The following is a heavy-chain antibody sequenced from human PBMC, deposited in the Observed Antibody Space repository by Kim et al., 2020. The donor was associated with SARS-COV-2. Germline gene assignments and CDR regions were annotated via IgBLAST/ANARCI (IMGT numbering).Heavy chain of an antibody. Sequence: GGSLRLSCAASGFTVSSNYMSWVRQAPGKGLEWVSVIYSGGSTYYADSVKGRFTISRDNSKNTLYLQMNSLRAEDTAVYYCARVLSDIWQLPPYDAFDIWGQGTMVTVSS. V-gene: IGHV3-66*02. D-gene: IGHD2-15*01. CDR1: GFTVSSNY. J-gene: IGHJ3*02. CDR2: IYSGGST. CDR3: ARVLSDIWQLPPYDAFDI.